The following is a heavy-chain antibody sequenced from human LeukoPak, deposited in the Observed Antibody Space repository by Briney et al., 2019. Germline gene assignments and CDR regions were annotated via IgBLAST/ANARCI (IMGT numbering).Heavy chain of an antibody. D-gene: IGHD3-10*01. CDR2: IYSGGST. CDR1: GFTVSSNY. J-gene: IGHJ6*02. Sequence: GGSLRLSCAASGFTVSSNYMSWVRQAPGKGLEWVSVIYSGGSTYYADSVKGRFTISRDNSKNTLYLQMNSLRAEDTAVYYCASLPLLPVRGVTSNYYGMDVWGQGTTVTVSS. CDR3: ASLPLLPVRGVTSNYYGMDV. V-gene: IGHV3-66*01.